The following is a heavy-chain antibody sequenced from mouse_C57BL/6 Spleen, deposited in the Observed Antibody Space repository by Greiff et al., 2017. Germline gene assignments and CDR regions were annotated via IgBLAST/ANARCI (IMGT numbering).Heavy chain of an antibody. Sequence: VQLQQPGAELVKPGASVKLSCKASGYTFTSYWMQWVKQRPGQGLEWIGEIDPSDSYTNYNQKFKGKATVTVDTSSSTAYMQLSSLTSEESAVYYCARGGTTVPAWFADWGQGALVTVSA. CDR3: ARGGTTVPAWFAD. CDR1: GYTFTSYW. CDR2: IDPSDSYT. D-gene: IGHD1-1*01. J-gene: IGHJ3*01. V-gene: IGHV1-50*01.